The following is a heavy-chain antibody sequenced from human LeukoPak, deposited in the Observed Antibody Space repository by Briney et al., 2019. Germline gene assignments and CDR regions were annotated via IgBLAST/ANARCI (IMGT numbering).Heavy chain of an antibody. J-gene: IGHJ4*02. D-gene: IGHD2-21*02. CDR2: TYYRSKWYN. CDR3: QRVPIGGGDCLPSYSFDS. Sequence: SQTLSLTCAISGDSVSSNSAAWNWIRQSPSRGLEWLGRTYYRSKWYNDYAVSVKSRITINPDTSKNQFSLQLNSVTPEDTAVFSWQRVPIGGGDCLPSYSFDSGGQGPRFPVPS. V-gene: IGHV6-1*01. CDR1: GDSVSSNSAA.